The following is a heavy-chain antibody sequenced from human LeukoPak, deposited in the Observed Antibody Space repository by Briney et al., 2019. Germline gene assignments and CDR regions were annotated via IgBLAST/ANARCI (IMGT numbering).Heavy chain of an antibody. D-gene: IGHD2-15*01. Sequence: SETLSLTCTVSGGSISSDNYYWGWIRQPPGKGLEWIGSIYYSGSTYYNPSLKSRVTISVDTSKNQFSLKLSSVTAADTAVYYCARLSYSLNAFDIWGQGTMVTVSS. CDR2: IYYSGST. CDR3: ARLSYSLNAFDI. V-gene: IGHV4-39*01. J-gene: IGHJ3*02. CDR1: GGSISSDNYY.